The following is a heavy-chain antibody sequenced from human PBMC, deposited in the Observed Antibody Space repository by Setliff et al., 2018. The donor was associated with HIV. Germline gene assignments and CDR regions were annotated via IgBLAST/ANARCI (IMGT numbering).Heavy chain of an antibody. J-gene: IGHJ4*01. V-gene: IGHV1-69*13. Sequence: GASVKVSCKASGGTFSSYVISWVRQAPGQGPEWMGGIIPMYGVANYAQKFQGRVTITADESTNTVYMELSSLATEDTAIYYCAGLYGDSGGGYWGHGTLVTVSS. CDR1: GGTFSSYV. CDR2: IIPMYGVA. D-gene: IGHD2-21*02. CDR3: AGLYGDSGGGY.